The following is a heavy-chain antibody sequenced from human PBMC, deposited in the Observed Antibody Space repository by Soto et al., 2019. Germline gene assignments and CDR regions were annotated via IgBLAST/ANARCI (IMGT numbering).Heavy chain of an antibody. CDR1: GGSFSGYY. D-gene: IGHD1-7*01. Sequence: QVQLQQWGAGLLKPSETLSLTCAVYGGSFSGYYWSWIRQPPGKGLEWIGEINHSGSTNYNPSLKRRVTISVDTSKNQFSLKLSSVTAADTAVYYCARALAYNWNFFNWFDPWGQGTLVTVSS. J-gene: IGHJ5*02. CDR2: INHSGST. V-gene: IGHV4-34*01. CDR3: ARALAYNWNFFNWFDP.